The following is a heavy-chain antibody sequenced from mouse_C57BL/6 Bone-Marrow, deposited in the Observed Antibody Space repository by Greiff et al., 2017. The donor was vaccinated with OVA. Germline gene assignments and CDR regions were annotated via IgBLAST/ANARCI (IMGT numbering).Heavy chain of an antibody. D-gene: IGHD2-5*01. J-gene: IGHJ3*01. CDR3: ASSNYEFAY. Sequence: EVQLQESGPGLVKPSQSLSLTCSVTGYSITSGYYWNWIRQFPGNKLEWMGYISYDGSNNYNPSLKNRISITRDTSKNQFFLKLNSVTTEDTATYYCASSNYEFAYWGQGTLVTVSA. CDR2: ISYDGSN. V-gene: IGHV3-6*01. CDR1: GYSITSGYY.